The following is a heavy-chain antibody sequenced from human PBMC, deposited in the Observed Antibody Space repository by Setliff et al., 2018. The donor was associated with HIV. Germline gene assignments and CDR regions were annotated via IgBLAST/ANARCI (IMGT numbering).Heavy chain of an antibody. CDR2: VKQDGDET. CDR1: GFRFRSYW. Sequence: GGSLRLSCAASGFRFRSYWMSWVRQAPGEGPEWVANVKQDGDETYYVASVKGRFTISRDNAKDSLYLQMNSLRVDDTAVYYCARLGSDSSSWALAFWGQGTLVTVSS. CDR3: ARLGSDSSSWALAF. D-gene: IGHD6-13*01. J-gene: IGHJ4*02. V-gene: IGHV3-7*01.